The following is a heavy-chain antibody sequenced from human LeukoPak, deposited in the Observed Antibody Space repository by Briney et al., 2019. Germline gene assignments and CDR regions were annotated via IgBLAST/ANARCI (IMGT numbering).Heavy chain of an antibody. CDR2: FYPEDGET. V-gene: IGHV1-24*01. Sequence: ASVTVSCKVSGYILTELSMHWVRQAPGKGLEWMGGFYPEDGETIYAQKFQGRVTMTEDTSTDTAYMELSSLRSEDTAVYYCATDPLPYSSSWYGWFDPWGQGTLVTVSS. CDR3: ATDPLPYSSSWYGWFDP. J-gene: IGHJ5*02. D-gene: IGHD6-13*01. CDR1: GYILTELS.